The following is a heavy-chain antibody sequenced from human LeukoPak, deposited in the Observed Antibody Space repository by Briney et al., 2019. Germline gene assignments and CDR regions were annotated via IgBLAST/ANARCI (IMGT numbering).Heavy chain of an antibody. CDR3: ATREVYDFWSGGYDY. CDR2: IDPVDGET. D-gene: IGHD3-3*01. Sequence: ASVKVSCKVSGYTLTKLSMHWVRQAPGKGLEWMGGIDPVDGETIYAQKFQGRVTMTEDTSTDTAYMELSSLRSEDTAVYYCATREVYDFWSGGYDYWGQGTLVTVSS. V-gene: IGHV1-24*01. J-gene: IGHJ4*02. CDR1: GYTLTKLS.